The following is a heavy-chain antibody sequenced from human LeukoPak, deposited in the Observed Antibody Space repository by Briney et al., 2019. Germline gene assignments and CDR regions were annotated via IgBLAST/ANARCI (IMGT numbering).Heavy chain of an antibody. J-gene: IGHJ6*03. V-gene: IGHV4-34*01. CDR2: MNPSGST. CDR1: GGSFSGYY. D-gene: IGHD3-22*01. CDR3: ARGRQDVTMIVVVMTAVSYYLDV. Sequence: SETLSLTCAVYGGSFSGYYWTWIRQTPEKGLEWIGEMNPSGSTNYNPSLKSRVTISVDTSKNQFSLELSSVTAADTAVYYCARGRQDVTMIVVVMTAVSYYLDVWGRGTTVTVS.